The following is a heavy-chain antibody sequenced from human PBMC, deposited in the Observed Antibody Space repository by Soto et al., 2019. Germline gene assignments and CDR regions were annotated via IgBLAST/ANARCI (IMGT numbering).Heavy chain of an antibody. J-gene: IGHJ4*02. V-gene: IGHV3-30*03. Sequence: GGSLRLSCAASGFTFSSYGMHWVRQAPGKGLEWVXVXAXXXTXKXXXDXXXXRFTISRDNSRNTLYLQMKSLRVEDTAVYYCARDRPKYYYDSLEYWGQGTLVTVSS. CDR2: XAXXXTXK. CDR1: GFTFSSYG. CDR3: ARDRPKYYYDSLEY. D-gene: IGHD3-22*01.